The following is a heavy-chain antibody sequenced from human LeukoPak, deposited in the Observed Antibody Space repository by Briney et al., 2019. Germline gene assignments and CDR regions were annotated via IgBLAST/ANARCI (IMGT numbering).Heavy chain of an antibody. CDR3: AREISSSWEYYFDY. J-gene: IGHJ4*02. V-gene: IGHV1-2*02. CDR2: INPNSGGT. Sequence: GASVKVSCKASGYTFTGYYMHWVRQAPGQGLEWMGWINPNSGGTNYAQKFQGRVTITRNTSISTAYMELSSLRSEDTAVYYCAREISSSWEYYFDYWGQGTLVTVSS. CDR1: GYTFTGYY. D-gene: IGHD6-13*01.